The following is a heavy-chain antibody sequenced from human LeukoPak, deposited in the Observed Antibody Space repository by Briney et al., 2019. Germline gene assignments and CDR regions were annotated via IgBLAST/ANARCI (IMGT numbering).Heavy chain of an antibody. J-gene: IGHJ4*02. CDR1: GFTFSSYL. Sequence: GGSLRLSCAASGFTFSSYLMSWVRQAPGKGLEWVANIKQDGSEKYYVDSVKGRFTISRDNAKHSLYLQMNSLRAEDTAVYYCARDREDSSGYSPPALWYWGQGTLVTVSS. V-gene: IGHV3-7*01. D-gene: IGHD3-22*01. CDR3: ARDREDSSGYSPPALWY. CDR2: IKQDGSEK.